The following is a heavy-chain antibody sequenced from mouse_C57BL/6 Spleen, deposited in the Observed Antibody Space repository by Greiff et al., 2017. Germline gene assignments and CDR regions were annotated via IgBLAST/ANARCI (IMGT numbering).Heavy chain of an antibody. CDR3: TRCITTVVAYYFDY. CDR1: GYTFTDYE. V-gene: IGHV1-15*01. J-gene: IGHJ2*01. CDR2: IDPETGGT. D-gene: IGHD1-1*01. Sequence: QVQLKESGAELVRPGASVTLSCKASGYTFTDYEMHWVKQTPVHGLEWIGAIDPETGGTAYNQKFKGKAILTADKSSSTAYMELRSLTSEDSAVYYCTRCITTVVAYYFDYWGQGTTLTVSS.